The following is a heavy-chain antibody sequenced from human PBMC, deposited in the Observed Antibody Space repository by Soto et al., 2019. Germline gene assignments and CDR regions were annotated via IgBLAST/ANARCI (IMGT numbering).Heavy chain of an antibody. CDR1: GYTFTSSG. J-gene: IGHJ6*02. V-gene: IGHV1-18*01. Sequence: QVQLVQSGAEVRKPGASVKVSCKASGYTFTSSGISWLRQAPGQGLEWMGWISTYNGDTNDAPKFQDRVTMTIDRSTSTAYMELRSLTSDDAAVYYCARAWAAPYYYYGMDVWGQGTRVTVSS. CDR3: ARAWAAPYYYYGMDV. CDR2: ISTYNGDT. D-gene: IGHD2-15*01.